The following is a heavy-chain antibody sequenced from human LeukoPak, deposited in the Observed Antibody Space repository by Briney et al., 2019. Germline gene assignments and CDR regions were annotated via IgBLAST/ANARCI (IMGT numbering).Heavy chain of an antibody. Sequence: GGSLRLSCAASGFTFSSYGMHWVRQAPGKGLEWVAFIRYDGSNKYYADSVRGRFTISRDNSKNTLYLQMNSLRAEDTAVYYCARDLYSGSQGWFDPWGQGTLVTVSS. V-gene: IGHV3-30*02. J-gene: IGHJ5*02. CDR1: GFTFSSYG. D-gene: IGHD1-26*01. CDR3: ARDLYSGSQGWFDP. CDR2: IRYDGSNK.